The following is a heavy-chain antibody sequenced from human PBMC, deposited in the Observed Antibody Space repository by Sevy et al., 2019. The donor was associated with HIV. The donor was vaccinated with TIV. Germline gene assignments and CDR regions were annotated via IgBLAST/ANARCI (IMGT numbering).Heavy chain of an antibody. J-gene: IGHJ6*02. CDR2: ISYDGSNK. CDR3: ARDLEMVRGVIITDNFYYYGMDV. Sequence: GGSLRLSCAASGFTFSSYAMHWVRQAPGKGLEWVAVISYDGSNKYYADSVKGRFTISRDNSKKTLYLQMNSLRAEETAVYYCARDLEMVRGVIITDNFYYYGMDVWGQGTTVTVSS. CDR1: GFTFSSYA. D-gene: IGHD3-10*01. V-gene: IGHV3-30-3*01.